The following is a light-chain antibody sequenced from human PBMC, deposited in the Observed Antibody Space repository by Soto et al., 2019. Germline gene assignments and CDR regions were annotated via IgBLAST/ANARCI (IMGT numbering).Light chain of an antibody. CDR2: GAS. CDR1: QSVSSN. J-gene: IGKJ1*01. CDR3: QQYVPSPWT. Sequence: EMVLTQSPATLSVSPGERASLSCRASQSVSSNLAWYQQKPGQAPRLLIYGASSRATGIPDRFSGSGSGTDFPLTIDGLEFVDFAIYFFQQYVPSPWTFGQGTKWIS. V-gene: IGKV3D-15*01.